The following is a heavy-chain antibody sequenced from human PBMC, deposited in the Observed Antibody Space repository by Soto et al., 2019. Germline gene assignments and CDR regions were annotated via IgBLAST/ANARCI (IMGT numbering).Heavy chain of an antibody. CDR1: GFSLSTSIGC. CDR2: IYWDDDK. CDR3: VYRGESIRSWNYYFDS. J-gene: IGHJ4*02. D-gene: IGHD3-16*01. V-gene: IGHV2-5*02. Sequence: PTLVQQSDTLTLSVTFSGFSLSTSIGCVVWIRLPPGKALEWLALIYWDDDKRYSPALKSRLTITKDTSKNQVVLIMTNMDPVDTAKYYCVYRGESIRSWNYYFDSWGQGALVTVSS.